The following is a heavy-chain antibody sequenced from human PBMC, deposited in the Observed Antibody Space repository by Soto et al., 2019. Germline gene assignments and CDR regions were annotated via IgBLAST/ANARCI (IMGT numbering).Heavy chain of an antibody. CDR2: IWYDGTQK. D-gene: IGHD6-19*01. CDR3: ARDVAMPTGLGLGY. CDR1: GFTFNTYS. V-gene: IGHV3-33*01. Sequence: PGGSLRLSCEASGFTFNTYSMHWVRQPPGKGLEWLAAIWYDGTQKYYADSVRGRFTISRDNSENTVYLQMTSLRPDDTAVFYCARDVAMPTGLGLGYWGQGTLVTVSS. J-gene: IGHJ4*02.